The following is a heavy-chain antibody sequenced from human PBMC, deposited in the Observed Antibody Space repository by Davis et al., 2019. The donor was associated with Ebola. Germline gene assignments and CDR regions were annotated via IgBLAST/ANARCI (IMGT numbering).Heavy chain of an antibody. CDR2: ISKTSLYI. CDR3: VTAVGYSGSYYFES. J-gene: IGHJ4*02. V-gene: IGHV3-21*01. Sequence: GESLKISCAASGFTFNTYNLQWVRQAPGKGLDWVASISKTSLYIYYSDSVKGRFTISRDNAKNSVYLQMNSLRAEDTAIYYCVTAVGYSGSYYFESWGQGTLVTVSS. D-gene: IGHD1-26*01. CDR1: GFTFNTYN.